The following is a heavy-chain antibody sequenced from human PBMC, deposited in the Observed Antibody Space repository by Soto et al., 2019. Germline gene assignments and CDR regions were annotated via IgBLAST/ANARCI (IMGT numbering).Heavy chain of an antibody. CDR2: IYYSGSA. D-gene: IGHD2-21*01. J-gene: IGHJ5*02. Sequence: SETLSLTCTVSGGSISSGDYYWSWIRQPPGKGLEWIGYIYYSGSAYYNPSLKSRVTISVGTSKNQFSLKLSSVTAADTAVYYCPRVGHINWFDPWGQGTLVTVSS. CDR3: PRVGHINWFDP. V-gene: IGHV4-30-4*01. CDR1: GGSISSGDYY.